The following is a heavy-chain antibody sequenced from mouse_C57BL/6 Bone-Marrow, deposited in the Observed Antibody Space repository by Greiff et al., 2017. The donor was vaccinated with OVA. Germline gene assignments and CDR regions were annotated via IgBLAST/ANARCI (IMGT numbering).Heavy chain of an antibody. Sequence: VKLVESGAELVRPGASVTLSCKASGYTFTDYEMHWVKQTPVHGLEWIGAIDPETGGTAYNQKFKGKAILTADKSSSTAYMELRSLTSEDSAVYYCTRGGLRLHYYAMDYWGQGTSVTVSS. CDR3: TRGGLRLHYYAMDY. CDR2: IDPETGGT. D-gene: IGHD2-2*01. J-gene: IGHJ4*01. CDR1: GYTFTDYE. V-gene: IGHV1-15*01.